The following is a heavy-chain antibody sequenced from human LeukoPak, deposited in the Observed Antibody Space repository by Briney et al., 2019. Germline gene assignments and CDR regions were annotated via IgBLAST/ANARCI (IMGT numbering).Heavy chain of an antibody. CDR2: IYTSGST. Sequence: SQTLSLTCTVSGGSISSGSYYWSWIRQPAGKGLEWIGCIYTSGSTNYNPSLKSRVTISVDTSKNQFSLKLSSVSAADTAVYYCARNGKKLVVVPAAWDWFDPWGQGILVTVSS. CDR3: ARNGKKLVVVPAAWDWFDP. D-gene: IGHD2-2*01. J-gene: IGHJ5*02. V-gene: IGHV4-61*02. CDR1: GGSISSGSYY.